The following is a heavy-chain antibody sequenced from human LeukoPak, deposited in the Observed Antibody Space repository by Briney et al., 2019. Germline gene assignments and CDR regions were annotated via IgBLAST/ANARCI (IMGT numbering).Heavy chain of an antibody. Sequence: GGSLRLSCAASGFTFTSYWMSWVRQAPGKGLEWVSGISWNSGSIGYADSVKGRFTISRDNAKNSLYLQMNSLRAEDMALYYCAKSVGHDYSYYFDYWGQGTLVTVSS. CDR2: ISWNSGSI. J-gene: IGHJ4*02. CDR1: GFTFTSYW. V-gene: IGHV3-9*03. D-gene: IGHD4-11*01. CDR3: AKSVGHDYSYYFDY.